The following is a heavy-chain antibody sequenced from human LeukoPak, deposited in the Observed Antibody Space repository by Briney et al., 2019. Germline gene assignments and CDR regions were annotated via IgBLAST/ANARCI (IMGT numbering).Heavy chain of an antibody. Sequence: RSSETLSLTCIVSGGSINSHYWSWIRQTPGKGLEWIGDIHYTGTTKYNPSVKSRVTISIDTSKNQFSLKLNSMTAADTAVYYCSSHVSAAAGGRWGPGTLVTISS. D-gene: IGHD6-13*01. CDR2: IHYTGTT. V-gene: IGHV4-59*11. CDR1: GGSINSHY. J-gene: IGHJ4*02. CDR3: SSHVSAAAGGR.